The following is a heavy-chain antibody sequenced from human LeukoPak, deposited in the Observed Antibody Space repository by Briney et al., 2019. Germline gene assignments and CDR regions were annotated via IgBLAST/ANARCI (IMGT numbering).Heavy chain of an antibody. CDR3: ARVVGATTLFG. CDR1: GFTFSDYY. D-gene: IGHD1-26*01. CDR2: ISSSDSTI. J-gene: IGHJ4*02. V-gene: IGHV3-11*01. Sequence: GGSLTLSCAASGFTFSDYYMSWIRQAPGKGLEGVSYISSSDSTIYYAVSVKVRFTISRDNAKNSLYLQMNSLRAEDTAVYYCARVVGATTLFGGGQGTLVTVSS.